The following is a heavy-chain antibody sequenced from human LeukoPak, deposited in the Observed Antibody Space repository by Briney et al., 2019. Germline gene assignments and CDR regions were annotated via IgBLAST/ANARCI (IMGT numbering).Heavy chain of an antibody. J-gene: IGHJ4*02. CDR3: AKDRGSGYHYFDY. Sequence: GRSLRLSCAASGSTFSSYGMHWVRQAPGRGLEWVSVISTSGESAYYADSVKGRFTISRDNSKNTLYLQMNSLRAEDTAVYYCAKDRGSGYHYFDYWGQGTLVTVSS. CDR2: ISTSGESA. CDR1: GSTFSSYG. V-gene: IGHV3-23*01. D-gene: IGHD3-22*01.